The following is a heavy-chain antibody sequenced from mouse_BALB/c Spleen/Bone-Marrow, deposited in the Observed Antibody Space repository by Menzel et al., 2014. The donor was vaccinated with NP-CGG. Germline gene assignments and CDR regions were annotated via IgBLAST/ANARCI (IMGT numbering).Heavy chain of an antibody. Sequence: LVESGGGLVKPGGSLKLSCAASGFTFSNXPXSWVXQTPXXXXXWVXXISSGHSSTYYSDSVKGRFTISRDNAKNTLYLQMNSLRSEDTAMYYCASITTVDYWGQGTALTVSS. J-gene: IGHJ2*01. CDR2: ISSGHSST. CDR3: ASITTVDY. D-gene: IGHD1-1*01. V-gene: IGHV5-9-3*01. CDR1: GFTFSNXP.